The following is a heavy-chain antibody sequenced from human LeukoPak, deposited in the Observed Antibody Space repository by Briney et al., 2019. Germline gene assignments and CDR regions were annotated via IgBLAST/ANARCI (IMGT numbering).Heavy chain of an antibody. CDR1: GYSISSGYY. Sequence: SEALSLTCAVSGYSISSGYYWDWIRQPPGKGLEWIGSIYHSGSTYYNPSLKSRVTISIDTSKNEFSLRLSSVTAADTAVYYCARDYGSGSSYDYFYYALDVWGKGTTVTVSS. J-gene: IGHJ6*04. CDR2: IYHSGST. CDR3: ARDYGSGSSYDYFYYALDV. V-gene: IGHV4-38-2*02. D-gene: IGHD3-10*01.